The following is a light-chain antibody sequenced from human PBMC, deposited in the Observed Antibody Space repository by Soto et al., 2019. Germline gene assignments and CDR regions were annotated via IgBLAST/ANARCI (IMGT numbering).Light chain of an antibody. CDR2: GAS. J-gene: IGKJ5*01. CDR3: QHYGETPIT. Sequence: EIVMTQSPAVLSVSPGERATLSCRASQSVSSNLAWYQQIPGQAPRLVIYGASTRATGIPARFSGSGSGTEFTLTISSLQSEDFAVYYCQHYGETPITFGLGTRLEIK. CDR1: QSVSSN. V-gene: IGKV3-15*01.